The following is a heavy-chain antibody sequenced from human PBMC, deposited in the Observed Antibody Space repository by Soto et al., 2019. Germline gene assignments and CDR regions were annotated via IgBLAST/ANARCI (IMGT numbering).Heavy chain of an antibody. J-gene: IGHJ2*01. CDR1: GLSFSDSA. CDR2: IRSKANSYAT. Sequence: EVQLVESGGGLVQPGGSLKLSCAASGLSFSDSAMHWVRQPSGKGLEWLGRIRSKANSYATAYSASAKDMFIISRDDSKNTAYLQMNSLKTEDTAVYYCTRRIEATRGAGGYFDLWGRGTLVTVSS. D-gene: IGHD2-15*01. CDR3: TRRIEATRGAGGYFDL. V-gene: IGHV3-73*02.